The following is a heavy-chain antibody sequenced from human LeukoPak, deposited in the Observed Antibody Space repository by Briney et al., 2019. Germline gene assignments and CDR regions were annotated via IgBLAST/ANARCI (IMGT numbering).Heavy chain of an antibody. V-gene: IGHV1-46*01. CDR2: IDPSAGST. J-gene: IGHJ4*02. CDR3: ATEAAAAGPPPFDY. CDR1: GYTFTNYY. Sequence: ASVKVSCKASGYTFTNYYMHWVRQAPGQGLEWMGVIDPSAGSTTYAQKFQGRVTMTRDTATSTVYMELSSLRSEDTAVYYCATEAAAAGPPPFDYWGQGTLVTVSS. D-gene: IGHD6-13*01.